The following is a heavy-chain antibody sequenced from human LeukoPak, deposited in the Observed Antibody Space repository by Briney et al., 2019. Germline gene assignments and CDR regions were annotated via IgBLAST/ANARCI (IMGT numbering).Heavy chain of an antibody. CDR2: ISSSGSIR. CDR1: GFTFSSYE. V-gene: IGHV3-48*03. Sequence: GGSLRLSCAASGFTFSSYEMNWVRQAPGKGLEWVSYISSSGSIRYYADSVKGRFTISRDNSRDTLFLQMNSLRAEDTALYYCANVEAMNYYGSASPYSPNWGQGTLVTVSS. D-gene: IGHD3-10*01. CDR3: ANVEAMNYYGSASPYSPN. J-gene: IGHJ4*02.